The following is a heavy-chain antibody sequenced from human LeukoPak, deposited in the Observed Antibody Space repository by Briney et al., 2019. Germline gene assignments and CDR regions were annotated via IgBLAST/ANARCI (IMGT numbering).Heavy chain of an antibody. D-gene: IGHD6-13*01. CDR2: ISYDGSNK. CDR1: GFTFSSYA. J-gene: IGHJ4*02. Sequence: GGSLRLSCAASGFTFSSYAMHWVRQAPGKGLEWVAVISYDGSNKYYADSVKGRFTISRDNSKNTLYLQMNSLRAEDTAVYYCARSQSGAAVGSGYWGQGTLVTVSS. V-gene: IGHV3-30-3*01. CDR3: ARSQSGAAVGSGY.